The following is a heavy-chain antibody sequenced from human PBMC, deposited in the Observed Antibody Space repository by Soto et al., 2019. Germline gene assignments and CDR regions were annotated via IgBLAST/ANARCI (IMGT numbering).Heavy chain of an antibody. D-gene: IGHD3-3*01. V-gene: IGHV1-8*01. CDR3: ARASTLYDFWSGSYYYGMDV. CDR2: MNPNSGNT. Sequence: QVQLVQSGAEVKKPGASVKVSCKASGYTFTSYDINWVRQATGQGLEWMGWMNPNSGNTGYAQKFQGRATMTRNTSISTAYMELSSLRSEDTAVYYCARASTLYDFWSGSYYYGMDVWGQGTTVTVSS. J-gene: IGHJ6*02. CDR1: GYTFTSYD.